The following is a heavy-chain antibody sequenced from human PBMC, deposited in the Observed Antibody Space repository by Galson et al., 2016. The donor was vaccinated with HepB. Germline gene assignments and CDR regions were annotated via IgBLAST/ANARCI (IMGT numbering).Heavy chain of an antibody. Sequence: SVKVSCKASGYAFSSFDINWVRRATGQGLEWVGRMNPNSVKTVYAQKFQGRVTMTRDTSITTAYLDLSSLRSDDTAVYYCARVRIAAAGTFRHFDYWGQGPLVTVSS. CDR1: GYAFSSFD. V-gene: IGHV1-8*01. CDR2: MNPNSVKT. D-gene: IGHD6-13*01. J-gene: IGHJ4*02. CDR3: ARVRIAAAGTFRHFDY.